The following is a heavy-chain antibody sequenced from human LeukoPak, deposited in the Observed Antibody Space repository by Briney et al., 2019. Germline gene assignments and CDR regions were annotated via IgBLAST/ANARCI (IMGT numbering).Heavy chain of an antibody. CDR2: ISGSGGST. CDR3: ARARGYDILTGYYFFFDY. D-gene: IGHD3-9*01. J-gene: IGHJ4*02. CDR1: GFTFSSYA. Sequence: GGSLRLPCAGSGFTFSSYAMSWVRQAPGKGLEWVSAISGSGGSTYYADSVKGRFTISRDNSKNTPYRQMNSLRAEDTAVDYCARARGYDILTGYYFFFDYWGQGTLVTVSS. V-gene: IGHV3-23*01.